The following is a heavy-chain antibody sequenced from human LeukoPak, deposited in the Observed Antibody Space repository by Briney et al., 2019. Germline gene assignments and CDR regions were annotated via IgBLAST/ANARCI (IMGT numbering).Heavy chain of an antibody. CDR1: GGSVSDYY. V-gene: IGHV4-39*01. Sequence: SETLSLTCTLSGGSVSDYYWGWIRPPPGKGLERIGRIYFSGSTYYNPSLKSRVTISVDTSKNQCSLTLSSVTAADTAVYYCARHYYDSSGYYYVAFDYWGQGTLVTVSS. J-gene: IGHJ4*02. CDR3: ARHYYDSSGYYYVAFDY. D-gene: IGHD3-22*01. CDR2: IYFSGST.